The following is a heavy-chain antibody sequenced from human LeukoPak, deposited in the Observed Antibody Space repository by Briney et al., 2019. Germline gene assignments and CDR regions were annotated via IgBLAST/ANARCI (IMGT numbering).Heavy chain of an antibody. V-gene: IGHV4-30-4*08. D-gene: IGHD4-17*01. Sequence: SQTLSLTCTVSGGSISSGDYYWSWLRQPPGKGLEWIGYIYYSGSTYYNPSLKSRVTISVDTSKNQFSLKLSSVTAAGTAVYYCARDPYGDYAAFDYWGQGTLVTVSS. CDR1: GGSISSGDYY. CDR2: IYYSGST. J-gene: IGHJ4*02. CDR3: ARDPYGDYAAFDY.